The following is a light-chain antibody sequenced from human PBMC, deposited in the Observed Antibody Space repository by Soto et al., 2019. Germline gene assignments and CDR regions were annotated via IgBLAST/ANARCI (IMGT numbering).Light chain of an antibody. Sequence: DIQMTQSPSSLSASVGDRVTITCRASQGIGNYLAWYQQRPGKVPKLLIYAASTLQSGVPSRFSGSGSGPDFTLTISSLQPKDVATYYCQKYDHAPLTFGGGTKWIS. CDR3: QKYDHAPLT. J-gene: IGKJ4*01. CDR2: AAS. CDR1: QGIGNY. V-gene: IGKV1-27*01.